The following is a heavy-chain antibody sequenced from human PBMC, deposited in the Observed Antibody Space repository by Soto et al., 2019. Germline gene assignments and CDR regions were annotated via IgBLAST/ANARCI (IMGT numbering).Heavy chain of an antibody. D-gene: IGHD3-22*01. Sequence: SGPTLVNPTQTLTLACTFSGFSLSTSGVGVGWIRQPPGKSLEWLALIYWDDDKRYSPSLKSMLTITKDPSKNQGVLTMPNMGPVDTAPYYCSHTGIVVVMPDAFDIWGQGTMVTVSS. J-gene: IGHJ3*02. CDR1: GFSLSTSGVG. V-gene: IGHV2-5*02. CDR3: SHTGIVVVMPDAFDI. CDR2: IYWDDDK.